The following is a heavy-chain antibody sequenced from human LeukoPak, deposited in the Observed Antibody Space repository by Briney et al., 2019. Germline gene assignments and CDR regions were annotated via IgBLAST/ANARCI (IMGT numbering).Heavy chain of an antibody. CDR3: ARRGYCSSTSCES. D-gene: IGHD2-2*01. J-gene: IGHJ4*02. CDR2: IYYSGST. V-gene: IGHV4-39*01. Sequence: SETLSLTCTVSGGSISSSSYYWGWIRQPPGQGLEWIGSIYYSGSTYYNPSLKSRVTISVDTSKNQFSLKLSSVTAADTAVYYCARRGYCSSTSCESWGQGTLVTVSS. CDR1: GGSISSSSYY.